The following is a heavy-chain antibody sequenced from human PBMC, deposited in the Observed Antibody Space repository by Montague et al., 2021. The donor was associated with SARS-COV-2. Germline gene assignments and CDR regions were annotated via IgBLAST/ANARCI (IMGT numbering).Heavy chain of an antibody. CDR2: IYYSGGI. CDR1: GGSMSDHN. V-gene: IGHV4-59*11. D-gene: IGHD3-10*01. Sequence: SETLSLTCTVSGGSMSDHNWAWIRQPPGKGLEWLANIYYSGGINSNASLKSRVSMSVDTSKNQFSLKLTSVTAADTAVYYCARAVSVRRAVNWFDPWGQGTLVTVSS. J-gene: IGHJ5*02. CDR3: ARAVSVRRAVNWFDP.